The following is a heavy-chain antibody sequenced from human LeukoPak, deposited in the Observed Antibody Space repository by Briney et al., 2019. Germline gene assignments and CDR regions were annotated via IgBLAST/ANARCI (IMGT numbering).Heavy chain of an antibody. Sequence: GSLRPLRATSGNFWLHWVRQVPRKGLVWVSHINSDGSWTSYADSVKGRFTISKDNAKNTVYLQMNSLRAEDTAVYYCVSFYETYWGRGTLVTVSS. CDR3: VSFYETY. D-gene: IGHD2/OR15-2a*01. V-gene: IGHV3-74*01. CDR1: GNFW. CDR2: INSDGSWT. J-gene: IGHJ4*02.